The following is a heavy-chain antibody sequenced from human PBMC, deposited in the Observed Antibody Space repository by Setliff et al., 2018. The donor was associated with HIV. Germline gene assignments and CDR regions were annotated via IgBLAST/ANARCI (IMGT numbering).Heavy chain of an antibody. CDR1: GVSISSHY. CDR2: LYHAGST. Sequence: ETLSLTCNVSGVSISSHYWSWIRQPPGKGLEWIGTLYHAGSTSYNSSLKSRVTISGDTSKNLFSLKVTSVTAADTAVYYCARPVSKYFYGMDVWGLGTTVTVSS. V-gene: IGHV4-59*11. CDR3: ARPVSKYFYGMDV. J-gene: IGHJ6*02.